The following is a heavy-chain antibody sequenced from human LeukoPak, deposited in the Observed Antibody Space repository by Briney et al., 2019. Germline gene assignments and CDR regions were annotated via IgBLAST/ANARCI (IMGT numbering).Heavy chain of an antibody. CDR2: INSDGSST. CDR3: ATEIRNYWDPDAFDM. V-gene: IGHV3-74*01. J-gene: IGHJ3*02. CDR1: GFTFTNYL. Sequence: GGSLRLSCAASGFTFTNYLMHWVRQAPGKGLVWDSRINSDGSSTSYADSVKGRFTIPRDNAENTLHLQMNSLRAEDTAVYYCATEIRNYWDPDAFDMWGQRTMVTVSS. D-gene: IGHD1-7*01.